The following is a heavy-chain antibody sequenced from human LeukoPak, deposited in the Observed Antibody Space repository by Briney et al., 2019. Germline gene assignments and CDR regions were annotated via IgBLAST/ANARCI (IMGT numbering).Heavy chain of an antibody. V-gene: IGHV4-31*03. CDR3: ARDSRSGNVPDY. J-gene: IGHJ4*02. CDR2: IYYSEYT. D-gene: IGHD3-10*01. CDR1: GGSISSGGYY. Sequence: SQTLSLTCNVSGGSISSGGYYWNWIRQHPGKGLEWIGHIYYSEYTYYNPSLRSRVSISVDTSKNQFSLKLSSVTAADTAVYYCARDSRSGNVPDYWGQGTLSPSPQ.